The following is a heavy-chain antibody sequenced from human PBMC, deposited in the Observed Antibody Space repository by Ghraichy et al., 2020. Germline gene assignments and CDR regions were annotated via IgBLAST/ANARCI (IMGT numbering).Heavy chain of an antibody. V-gene: IGHV3-23*01. CDR3: ASCTPGSNGRLGY. J-gene: IGHJ4*02. CDR2: IVGSAGTT. CDR1: GIIFNSCA. Sequence: GGSLRLSCAASGIIFNSCAMSWVRQAPGKGLEWVSAIVGSAGTTYYADSVRGRFTISRDNSDNTLSLQMNRLRVDDTAMYYCASCTPGSNGRLGYWCQGTPVTVSS. D-gene: IGHD1-26*01.